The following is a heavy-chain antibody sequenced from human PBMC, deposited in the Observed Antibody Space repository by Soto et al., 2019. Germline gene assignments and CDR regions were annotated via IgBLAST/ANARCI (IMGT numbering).Heavy chain of an antibody. CDR2: ISSSGDSS. CDR3: ARVYCSTTTCHVQAFDS. V-gene: IGHV3-48*03. Sequence: VQLVESGGGLAQPGGSVRLSCAASGFIFSSYEMNWVRQAPGKTLEWVSYISSSGDSSYYADSVKGRFTISRDNARKSLYLQMNSLRAEDTAVYYCARVYCSTTTCHVQAFDSWGQGTLVTVSS. J-gene: IGHJ4*02. D-gene: IGHD2-2*01. CDR1: GFIFSSYE.